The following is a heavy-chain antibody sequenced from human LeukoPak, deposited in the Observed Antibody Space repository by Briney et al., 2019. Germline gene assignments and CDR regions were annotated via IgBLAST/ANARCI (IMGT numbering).Heavy chain of an antibody. CDR2: IYAGGTT. Sequence: GGSLRLSCAASGFTVSSNYMSWVRQAPGKGLEWVSVIYAGGTTYYADSVKGRFTISRENAKNTLYLQMNSLRAEDTAMYYCASFDSGGHPDAFDTRGPGTMGAASS. J-gene: IGHJ3*02. D-gene: IGHD4-23*01. CDR3: ASFDSGGHPDAFDT. V-gene: IGHV3-66*01. CDR1: GFTVSSNY.